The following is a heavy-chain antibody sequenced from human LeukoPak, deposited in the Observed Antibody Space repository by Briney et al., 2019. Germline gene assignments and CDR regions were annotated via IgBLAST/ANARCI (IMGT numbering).Heavy chain of an antibody. CDR2: ISYDGSNK. CDR1: GFTFSSYG. D-gene: IGHD1-26*01. CDR3: ARAYSGSAPTLSYYYYMDV. J-gene: IGHJ6*03. Sequence: PGGSLRLSCAASGFTFSSYGMHWVRQAPGKGLEWVAVISYDGSNKYYADSVKGRFTISRDNAKNSLYLQMNSLRAEDTALYYCARAYSGSAPTLSYYYYMDVWGKGTTVTVSS. V-gene: IGHV3-30*03.